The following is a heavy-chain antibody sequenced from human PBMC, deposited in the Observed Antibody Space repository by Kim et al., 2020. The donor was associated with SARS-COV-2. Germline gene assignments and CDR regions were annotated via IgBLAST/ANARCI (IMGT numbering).Heavy chain of an antibody. CDR3: ASGGGSGSFYKFDH. CDR1: GYTFTSQW. V-gene: IGHV5-51*01. J-gene: IGHJ4*02. CDR2: IYADDSDT. Sequence: GESLKISCKDSGYTFTSQWIAWVRQMPGKGLEWMGIIYADDSDTRYSPSFQGQVTISVDKSISTAYLQWNSPRASDTAMYYCASGGGSGSFYKFDHWGQGTLVTFSS. D-gene: IGHD3-10*01.